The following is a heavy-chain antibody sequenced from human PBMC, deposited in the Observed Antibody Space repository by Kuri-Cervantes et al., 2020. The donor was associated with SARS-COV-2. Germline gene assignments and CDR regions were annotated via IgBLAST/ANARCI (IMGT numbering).Heavy chain of an antibody. D-gene: IGHD6-19*01. J-gene: IGHJ4*02. CDR2: IMPALGMP. Sequence: SVKVSCKASGGTFSSAIISWVRQAPGQGLEWMGGIMPALGMPNYAQKFRGRVTITADTSTTTAYLELSGLKSEDTALYYCASDGVSGSLSLDFWGQGTLVTVSS. V-gene: IGHV1-69*10. CDR1: GGTFSSAI. CDR3: ASDGVSGSLSLDF.